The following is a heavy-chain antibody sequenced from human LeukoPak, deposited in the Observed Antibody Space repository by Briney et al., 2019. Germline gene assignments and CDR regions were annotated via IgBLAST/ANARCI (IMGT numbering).Heavy chain of an antibody. V-gene: IGHV1-18*01. CDR2: ISGNNDNP. CDR3: ARDGTSADDY. D-gene: IGHD1-26*01. J-gene: IGHJ4*02. CDR1: GYTFSNFG. Sequence: ASVRVSCKTSGYTFSNFGINWVRQAPGQGLEWMGWISGNNDNPNYGQKFQGRFTVPTDSSTSTAYMELRNLTFDDTAVYYCARDGTSADDYWGQGTLVTVSS.